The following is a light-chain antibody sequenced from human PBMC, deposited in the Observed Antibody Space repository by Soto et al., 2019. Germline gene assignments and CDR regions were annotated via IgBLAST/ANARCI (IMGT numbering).Light chain of an antibody. CDR1: QSLSSY. CDR3: QPRAGWPPT. J-gene: IGKJ4*01. V-gene: IGKV3-11*01. Sequence: EIVLTQSPATVSLSRGERATLSCWASQSLSSYLAWYQQRPGQAPRLLIYDASNRANGIPARFTGSGSGTDFTLTISSLEPEDFAVYSCQPRAGWPPTFGGGTKVDIK. CDR2: DAS.